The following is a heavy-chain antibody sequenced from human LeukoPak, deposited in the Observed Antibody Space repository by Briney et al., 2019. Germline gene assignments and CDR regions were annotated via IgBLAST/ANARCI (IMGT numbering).Heavy chain of an antibody. V-gene: IGHV4-59*01. CDR2: IYYSGST. CDR3: ARSYYYYGSGSYYGAHDAFDI. J-gene: IGHJ3*02. CDR1: GGSISSYY. Sequence: PSETLSLTCAVSGGSISSYYWSWIRQPPGKGLEWIGYIYYSGSTNYNPSLKSRVTISVDTSKNQFSLKLSSVTAADTAVYYCARSYYYYGSGSYYGAHDAFDIWGQGTMVTVSS. D-gene: IGHD3-10*01.